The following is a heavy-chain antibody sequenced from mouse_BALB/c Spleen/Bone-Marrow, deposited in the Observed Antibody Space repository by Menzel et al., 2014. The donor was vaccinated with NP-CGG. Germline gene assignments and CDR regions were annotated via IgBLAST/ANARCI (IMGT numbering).Heavy chain of an antibody. Sequence: EVKLVESGGGLVKPGGSLKLSCAASGFAFSSHDMSWVRQTPEKRLEWVAYISSGGGSTYYSDTVKGRFTISRDNAKNTLYLQMSSLKSEDTAMYYCVRQGAVAATRGFAYWGQGTPVTVSA. CDR2: ISSGGGST. J-gene: IGHJ3*01. CDR3: VRQGAVAATRGFAY. V-gene: IGHV5-12-1*01. D-gene: IGHD1-1*01. CDR1: GFAFSSHD.